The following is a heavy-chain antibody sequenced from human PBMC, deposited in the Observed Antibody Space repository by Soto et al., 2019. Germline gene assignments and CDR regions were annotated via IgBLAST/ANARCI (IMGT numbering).Heavy chain of an antibody. CDR1: GDSVSSNSAA. V-gene: IGHV6-1*01. CDR3: AREGVADYYGMDV. CDR2: TYYRSKWYN. D-gene: IGHD2-15*01. J-gene: IGHJ6*02. Sequence: SQTLSLTCAISGDSVSSNSAAWNWFRQSPSRGLEWLGRTYYRSKWYNDYAVSVKSRITINPDTSKNQFSLQLNSVTPEDTAVYYCAREGVADYYGMDVWGQGTTVTVSS.